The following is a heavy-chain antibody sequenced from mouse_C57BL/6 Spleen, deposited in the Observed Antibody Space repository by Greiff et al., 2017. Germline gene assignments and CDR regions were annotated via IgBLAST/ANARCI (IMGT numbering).Heavy chain of an antibody. Sequence: VQLQQSGAELARPGASVKLSCKASGYTFTSYGISWVKQRTGQGLEWIGEIYPRSGNTYYNEKFKGKATLTADKSSSTAYMELRCLTSEDSAVYVCARERVYDGYFFWYFDVWGTGTTVTVSS. CDR1: GYTFTSYG. J-gene: IGHJ1*03. CDR3: ARERVYDGYFFWYFDV. CDR2: IYPRSGNT. V-gene: IGHV1-81*01. D-gene: IGHD2-3*01.